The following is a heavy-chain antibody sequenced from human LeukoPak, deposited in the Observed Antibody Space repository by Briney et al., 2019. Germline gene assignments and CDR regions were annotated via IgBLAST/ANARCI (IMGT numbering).Heavy chain of an antibody. Sequence: GGSLRLSCAASGFAFNNYDMTWVRQAPGKGLEWVSSIGYSSFFIYYADSVRSRFTISRDNSKNTLYLQMNSLRAEDTAVYYCARDPSYYDSSGYYWGQGTLVTVSS. V-gene: IGHV3-21*01. CDR1: GFAFNNYD. CDR2: IGYSSFFI. D-gene: IGHD3-22*01. CDR3: ARDPSYYDSSGYY. J-gene: IGHJ4*02.